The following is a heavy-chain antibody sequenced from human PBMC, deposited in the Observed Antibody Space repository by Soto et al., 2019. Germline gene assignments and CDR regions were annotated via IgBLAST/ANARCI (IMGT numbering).Heavy chain of an antibody. CDR2: ISSSSSYI. J-gene: IGHJ4*02. CDR3: ARSYYDILTGYPPDY. Sequence: GGSLRLSCAASGFTFSSYSMNWVRQAPGKGLEWVSSISSSSSYIYYADSVKGRFTISRDNAKNSLYLQMNSLRAEDTAVYYCARSYYDILTGYPPDYWGQGTLVTVSS. D-gene: IGHD3-9*01. V-gene: IGHV3-21*01. CDR1: GFTFSSYS.